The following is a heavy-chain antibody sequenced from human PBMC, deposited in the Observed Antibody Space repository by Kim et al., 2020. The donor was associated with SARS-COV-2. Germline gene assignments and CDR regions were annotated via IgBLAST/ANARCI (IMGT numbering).Heavy chain of an antibody. CDR3: ARKTYYYDSRGVLDYYYGMDV. V-gene: IGHV1-69*13. Sequence: SVKVSCKASGGTFSSYAISWVRQAPGQGLEWMGGIIPIFGTANYAQKFQGRVTLTADESTSTAYMELSSLRSEDTAVYYCARKTYYYDSRGVLDYYYGMDVWGQGTTVTVSS. CDR2: IIPIFGTA. J-gene: IGHJ6*02. D-gene: IGHD3-22*01. CDR1: GGTFSSYA.